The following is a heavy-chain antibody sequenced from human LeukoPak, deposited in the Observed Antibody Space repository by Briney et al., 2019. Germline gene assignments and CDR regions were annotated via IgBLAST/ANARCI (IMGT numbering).Heavy chain of an antibody. CDR2: ISSGSTYT. J-gene: IGHJ4*02. CDR3: ARVSSSSTNYFDS. V-gene: IGHV3-11*06. D-gene: IGHD6-19*01. CDR1: GFAFSDYY. Sequence: GGSLRLSCAASGFAFSDYYMTWIRQAPGKGLEWVSYISSGSTYTNYGDAVKGRFIISRDNAKNSLYLQMNSLRAEDTAMYYCARVSSSSTNYFDSWGQGTLVTVSS.